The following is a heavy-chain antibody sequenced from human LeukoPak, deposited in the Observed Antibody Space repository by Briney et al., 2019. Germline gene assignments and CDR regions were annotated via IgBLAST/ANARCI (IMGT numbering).Heavy chain of an antibody. D-gene: IGHD6-6*01. CDR1: GFSFSNYW. CDR2: INQDGSEK. J-gene: IGHJ5*02. V-gene: IGHV3-7*01. CDR3: ATSTYSSSPS. Sequence: QAGGSLRLSCAASGFSFSNYWMIWVRQAPGKGLEWVANINQDGSEKYYVDSVEGRFTISRDDAKNSLYLQMNSLRAEDSALYYCATSTYSSSPSWGQGTLVTVSA.